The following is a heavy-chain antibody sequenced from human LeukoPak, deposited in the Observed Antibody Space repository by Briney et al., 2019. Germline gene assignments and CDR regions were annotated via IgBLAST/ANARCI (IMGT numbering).Heavy chain of an antibody. CDR3: ARPLGGSSLGWFDP. D-gene: IGHD6-13*01. CDR2: IYYSGST. Sequence: PSETLSLTCTVSGGSIGSYYWSWIRQPPGKGLEWIGYIYYSGSTNYNPSLKSRVTISVDTSKNQFSLKLSSVTAADTAVYYCARPLGGSSLGWFDPWGRGTLVTVSS. CDR1: GGSIGSYY. V-gene: IGHV4-59*08. J-gene: IGHJ5*02.